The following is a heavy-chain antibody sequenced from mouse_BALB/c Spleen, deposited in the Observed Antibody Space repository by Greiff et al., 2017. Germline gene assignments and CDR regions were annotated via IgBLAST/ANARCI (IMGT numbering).Heavy chain of an antibody. CDR2: IDPSDSYT. CDR1: GYTFTSYW. CDR3: TGSTYYFDY. D-gene: IGHD1-1*01. V-gene: IGHV1S127*01. J-gene: IGHJ2*01. Sequence: QVQLQQPGAELVKPGASVKMSCKASGYTFTSYWMHWVKQRPGQGLEWIGVIDPSDSYTSYNQKFKGKATLTVDTSSSTAYMQLSSLTSEDSAVYYCTGSTYYFDYWGQGTTLTVSS.